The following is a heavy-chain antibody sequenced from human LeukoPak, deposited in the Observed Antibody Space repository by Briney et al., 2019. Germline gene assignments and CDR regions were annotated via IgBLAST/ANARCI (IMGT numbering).Heavy chain of an antibody. CDR2: IYNSGST. V-gene: IGHV4-59*08. J-gene: IGHJ4*02. CDR3: ARQDWGLAVDY. Sequence: SETLSLTCTVSGGSISSYYWSWIRQPPGKGLEWIGYIYNSGSTKYNPSLKSRVTIAVDTSKNQFSLRLSSVTAADTAVYFCARQDWGLAVDYWGQGTLVTVSS. CDR1: GGSISSYY. D-gene: IGHD7-27*01.